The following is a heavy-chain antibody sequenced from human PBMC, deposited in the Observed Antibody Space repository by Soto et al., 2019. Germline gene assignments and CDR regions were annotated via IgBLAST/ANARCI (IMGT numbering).Heavy chain of an antibody. V-gene: IGHV1-2*04. CDR2: INPNSGGT. CDR1: GYTFTGYY. D-gene: IGHD6-13*01. Sequence: SVEVSCKASGYTFTGYYMHWVRQAPGQGLEWMGWINPNSGGTNYAQKFQGWVTMTRDTSISTAYMELSRLRSDDTAVYYCARTALAAAGPGYYYYGMDVWGQGTTVTVSS. J-gene: IGHJ6*02. CDR3: ARTALAAAGPGYYYYGMDV.